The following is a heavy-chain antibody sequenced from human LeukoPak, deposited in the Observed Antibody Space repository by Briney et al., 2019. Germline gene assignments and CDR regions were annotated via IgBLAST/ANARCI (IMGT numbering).Heavy chain of an antibody. J-gene: IGHJ3*02. CDR1: GYTFTGYY. CDR3: ARGSEVGGTEKNALDI. V-gene: IGHV1-2*02. Sequence: ASVKVSCKPSGYTFTGYYIHWVRQAPGQGLEWMGWINPNSVDTRYAQKFQDRVTMTRDTSITTAYMELSGLRSDDTALYYCARGSEVGGTEKNALDIWGQGTMVTVSS. D-gene: IGHD1-26*01. CDR2: INPNSVDT.